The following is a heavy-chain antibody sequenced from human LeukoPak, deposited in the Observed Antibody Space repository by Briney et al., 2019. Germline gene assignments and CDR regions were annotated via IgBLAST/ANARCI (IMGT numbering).Heavy chain of an antibody. J-gene: IGHJ5*02. CDR1: GYTFTSYE. CDR2: MNPNSGNPNSGNT. CDR3: ARHGRGVGWFDP. Sequence: ASVKVSCKASGYTFTSYEINWVRQATGQGLEWMGWMNPNSGNPNSGNTGYAQKFQGRVTMTRNTSVSTAYLELSSLRSDDTAVYYCARHGRGVGWFDPWGQGTLVTVSS. V-gene: IGHV1-8*01. D-gene: IGHD5-24*01.